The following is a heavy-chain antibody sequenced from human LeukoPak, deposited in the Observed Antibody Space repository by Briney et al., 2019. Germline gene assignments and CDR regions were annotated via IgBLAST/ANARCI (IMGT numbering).Heavy chain of an antibody. CDR2: IKQDGSEK. CDR3: ARSGYYSYYFEF. CDR1: GFTFRTFW. J-gene: IGHJ4*02. D-gene: IGHD3-22*01. Sequence: GGSLRLSCATSGFTFRTFWMTWVRHVPGRGLEWVANIKQDGSEKNYVDSVRGRFTISRDNTQNSLHLQMNSLRVEDTATYYCARSGYYSYYFEFWGQGTLVTVSS. V-gene: IGHV3-7*01.